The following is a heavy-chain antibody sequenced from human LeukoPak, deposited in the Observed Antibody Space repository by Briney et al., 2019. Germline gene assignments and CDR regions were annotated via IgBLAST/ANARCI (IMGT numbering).Heavy chain of an antibody. Sequence: GGSLRLSCAASGFTFSSYWMSWVGQAPGKGLEWVSVISGSGGTTLYTDSVKGRLTISRDNSKNTLFLQISSLRAEDTAVYYCARGRCSSTSCLFDSWGQGTLITVSS. J-gene: IGHJ4*02. CDR3: ARGRCSSTSCLFDS. CDR1: GFTFSSYW. CDR2: ISGSGGTT. D-gene: IGHD2-2*01. V-gene: IGHV3-23*01.